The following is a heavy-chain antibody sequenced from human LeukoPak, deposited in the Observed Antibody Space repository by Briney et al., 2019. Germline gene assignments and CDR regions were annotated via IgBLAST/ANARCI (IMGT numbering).Heavy chain of an antibody. CDR1: GYTFTGYY. V-gene: IGHV1-2*02. D-gene: IGHD2-15*01. J-gene: IGHJ4*02. CDR3: VCRNPDCSGGYCPFDY. Sequence: ASVKVSCKASGYTFTGYYMHWVRQAPGQGPEWMGWINPNSAATSYAQKFEGRVTMTRDTSISTAYMELSRLRSDDTALYYCVCRNPDCSGGYCPFDYWGQGTLVTVSS. CDR2: INPNSAAT.